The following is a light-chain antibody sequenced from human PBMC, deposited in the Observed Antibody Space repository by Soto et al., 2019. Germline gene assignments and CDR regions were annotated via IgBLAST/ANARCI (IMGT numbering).Light chain of an antibody. Sequence: NFMLTQPHSVSGSPGKTVTISCTGSSGSIATNYVQWYQQRPGSAPTTVIYEDTQRPSGVPERFSGSIDSSSNSASLTISGLKTEDEADYYCQSYDGSQPDVVFGGGTKLTVL. V-gene: IGLV6-57*02. J-gene: IGLJ2*01. CDR1: SGSIATNY. CDR3: QSYDGSQPDVV. CDR2: EDT.